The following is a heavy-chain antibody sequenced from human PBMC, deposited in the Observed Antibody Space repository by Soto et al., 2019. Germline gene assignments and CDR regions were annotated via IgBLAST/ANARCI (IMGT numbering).Heavy chain of an antibody. D-gene: IGHD5-18*01. Sequence: QVQLVQSGAEVKKPESSVKVSWKAPGSTFSTYASSWVRQAPGQGLEWMGGIIPMFGTANYAQRFQDRVTITADQSTNTVYMELSSLRSEDTAVYFCASGIQLWLRRINNGYSGWGQGTLVTVSS. CDR2: IIPMFGTA. V-gene: IGHV1-69*12. J-gene: IGHJ4*02. CDR1: GSTFSTYA. CDR3: ASGIQLWLRRINNGYSG.